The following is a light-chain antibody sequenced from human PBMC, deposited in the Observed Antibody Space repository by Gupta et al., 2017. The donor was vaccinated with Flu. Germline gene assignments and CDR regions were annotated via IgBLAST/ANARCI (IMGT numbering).Light chain of an antibody. CDR3: QSYDSSPLWV. Sequence: NFILTKPHSVSESPGKTVTISCTRSSGSIASNYVQWYQQRPGSSPTTVIFEDNQRPSGVPDRFSGSIDSSSNSASLTISGLKTEDEADYYCQSYDSSPLWVFGGGTKLTVL. J-gene: IGLJ3*02. CDR1: SGSIASNY. CDR2: EDN. V-gene: IGLV6-57*01.